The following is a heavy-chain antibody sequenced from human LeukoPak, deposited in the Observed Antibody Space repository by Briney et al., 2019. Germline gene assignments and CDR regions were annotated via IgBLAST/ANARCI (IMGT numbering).Heavy chain of an antibody. CDR3: ARQGGYVPAAPPRYYYYYMDV. D-gene: IGHD2-2*01. V-gene: IGHV3-7*01. J-gene: IGHJ6*03. CDR2: IKQDGSEK. Sequence: GGSLRLSCAASGFTFSSYWMSWVREARGEGREGVANIKQDGSEKYYVDSVKGRFTISRDNAKNSLYLQMNSLRAEDTAVYYCARQGGYVPAAPPRYYYYYMDVWGKGTTVTVSS. CDR1: GFTFSSYW.